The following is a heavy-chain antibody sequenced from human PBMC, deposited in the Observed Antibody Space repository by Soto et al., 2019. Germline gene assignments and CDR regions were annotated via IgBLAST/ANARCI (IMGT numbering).Heavy chain of an antibody. CDR2: IYHSGST. D-gene: IGHD6-13*01. CDR3: AVYIAAAYYFDY. CDR1: GYSISSGYY. V-gene: IGHV4-38-2*01. Sequence: SETLSLTCAVSGYSISSGYYWGWIRQPPGKGLEWIGSIYHSGSTYYNPSLKSRVTISVDTSKNQFSLKLSSVTAADTAVYYCAVYIAAAYYFDYWGQGTLVTV. J-gene: IGHJ4*02.